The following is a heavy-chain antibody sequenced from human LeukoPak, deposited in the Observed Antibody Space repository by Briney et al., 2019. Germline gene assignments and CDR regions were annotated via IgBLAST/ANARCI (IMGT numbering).Heavy chain of an antibody. Sequence: PGGSLRLSCAAPGFTFNNYAMSWVRQAPGKGLEWVSTIGASGGDTYYADSVKGRFTISRDNSKNTLYLQKNSLRADDTAIYYCAKGGRAERIDHWGQGTLVTVSS. CDR1: GFTFNNYA. CDR2: IGASGGDT. V-gene: IGHV3-23*01. D-gene: IGHD1-1*01. CDR3: AKGGRAERIDH. J-gene: IGHJ4*02.